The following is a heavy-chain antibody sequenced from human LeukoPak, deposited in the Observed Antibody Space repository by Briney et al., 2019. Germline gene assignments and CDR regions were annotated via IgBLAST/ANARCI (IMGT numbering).Heavy chain of an antibody. CDR2: IYWDDDK. J-gene: IGHJ4*02. D-gene: IGHD3-10*02. V-gene: IGHV2-5*08. CDR3: AHRGYYIPFDY. CDR1: GGSIRNYYW. Sequence: TLSLTCTVSGGSIRNYYWSWIRQPPGKALEWLALIYWDDDKRYSPSLKSRLTITKDTSKNQVVLTMTNMDPVDTATYYCAHRGYYIPFDYWGQGTLVTVSS.